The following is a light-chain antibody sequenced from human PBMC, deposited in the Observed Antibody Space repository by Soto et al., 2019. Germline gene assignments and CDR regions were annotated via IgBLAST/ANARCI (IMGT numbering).Light chain of an antibody. V-gene: IGLV2-8*01. CDR1: SSGVGGYNY. CDR3: SSYAGSNV. J-gene: IGLJ1*01. Sequence: QSVLTQPPSASGSPGQSVTISCTGTSSGVGGYNYVSWYQQHPGKAPKLMIYEVSKRPSGVPDRFSGSKSGNTASLTVSGLQAEDEADYYCSSYAGSNVFGTGTKVTVL. CDR2: EVS.